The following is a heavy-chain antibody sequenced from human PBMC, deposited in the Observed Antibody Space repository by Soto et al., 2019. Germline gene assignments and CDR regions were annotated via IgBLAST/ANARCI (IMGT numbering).Heavy chain of an antibody. Sequence: QVQLVQSGAEVKKPGSSVKVSCRASGHTSNSYVIMWVRQAPGQGLEWMGGVIPLLGSVAYEQNVRGRVTITAYKSKSTAYMESTNLRYDDTTGYYCEGFGYSKGYAEWDQGTQVTVSS. CDR1: GHTSNSYV. CDR3: EGFGYSKGYAE. V-gene: IGHV1-69*06. CDR2: VIPLLGSV. J-gene: IGHJ4*02. D-gene: IGHD5-12*01.